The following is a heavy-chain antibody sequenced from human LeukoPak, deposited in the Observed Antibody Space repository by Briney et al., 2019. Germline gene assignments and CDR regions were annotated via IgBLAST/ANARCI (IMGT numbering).Heavy chain of an antibody. J-gene: IGHJ4*02. V-gene: IGHV1-46*01. Sequence: ASVKVSCKASGYTFTSNYIHWVRQAPGQGPEWMGIINPSGGSTNYAQKFQGRVTMTRDTSTSTVYMELSSLRSEDTAVYYCARAAGIVAVVAATLDYWGQGTLVTVSS. D-gene: IGHD2-15*01. CDR2: INPSGGST. CDR1: GYTFTSNY. CDR3: ARAAGIVAVVAATLDY.